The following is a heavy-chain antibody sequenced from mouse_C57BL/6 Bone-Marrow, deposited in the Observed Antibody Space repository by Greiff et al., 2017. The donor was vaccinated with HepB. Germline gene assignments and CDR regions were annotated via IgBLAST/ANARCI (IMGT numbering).Heavy chain of an antibody. V-gene: IGHV5-6*01. CDR2: ISSGGSYT. CDR1: GFTFSSYG. CDR3: ARHRPPGDY. J-gene: IGHJ2*01. Sequence: EVKLMDSGGDLVKPGGSLKLSCAASGFTFSSYGMSWVRQTPDKRLEWVATISSGGSYTYYPDSVKGRFTISRDNAKNTLYLQMSSLKSEDTAMYYCARHRPPGDYWGQGTTLTVSS.